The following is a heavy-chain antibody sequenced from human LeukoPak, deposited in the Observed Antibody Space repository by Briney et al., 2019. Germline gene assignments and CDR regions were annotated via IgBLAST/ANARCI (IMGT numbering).Heavy chain of an antibody. V-gene: IGHV3-23*01. CDR2: ISDSGGRT. CDR1: GFSFSSYA. CDR3: AKHYGSGTYYNYFTY. Sequence: GGSLRLSCAASGFSFSSYALSWVRQAPGRGLEWVSAISDSGGRTYYADFVKGRFTISRDNSENTLFLQMSSLRAEDTATYYCAKHYGSGTYYNYFTYCGQGTLVTVSS. D-gene: IGHD3-10*01. J-gene: IGHJ4*02.